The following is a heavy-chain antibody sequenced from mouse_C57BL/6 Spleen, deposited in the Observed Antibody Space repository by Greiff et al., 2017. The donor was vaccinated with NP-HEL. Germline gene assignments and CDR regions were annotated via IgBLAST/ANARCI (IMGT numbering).Heavy chain of an antibody. CDR2: INPSSGYT. CDR1: GYTFTSYW. D-gene: IGHD1-1*01. Sequence: QVQLQQSGAELAKPGASVKLSCKASGYTFTSYWMHWVKQRPGQGLEWIGYINPSSGYTKYNQKFKDKATLTADKSSSTAYMQLSSLTYEDSAVYYCAKDWEGVIYYGSSYWYFDVWGTGTTVTVSS. CDR3: AKDWEGVIYYGSSYWYFDV. J-gene: IGHJ1*03. V-gene: IGHV1-7*01.